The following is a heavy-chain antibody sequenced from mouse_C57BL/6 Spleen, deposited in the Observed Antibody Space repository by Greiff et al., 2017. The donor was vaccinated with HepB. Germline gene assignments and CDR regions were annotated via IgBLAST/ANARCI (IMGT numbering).Heavy chain of an antibody. V-gene: IGHV1-76*01. J-gene: IGHJ4*01. CDR1: GYTFTDYY. CDR3: ARGQKNAMDY. D-gene: IGHD6-1*01. CDR2: IYPGSGNT. Sequence: QVQLQQSGAELVRPGASVKLSCKASGYTFTDYYINWVKQRPGQGLEWIARIYPGSGNTYYNEKFKGKATLTAEKSSSTAYMQLSSLTSEDSAVYFCARGQKNAMDYWGQGTSVTVSS.